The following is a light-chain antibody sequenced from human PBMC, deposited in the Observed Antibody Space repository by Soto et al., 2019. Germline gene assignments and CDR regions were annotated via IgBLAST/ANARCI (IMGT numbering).Light chain of an antibody. CDR3: AAWNDNPNGPGYV. J-gene: IGLJ1*01. CDR2: SDD. V-gene: IGLV1-44*01. Sequence: QSVLTQPPSASGTPGQRVTISCYGSSSNIGSNSVNWYQRLPGTAPRLLIYSDDQRPSGIPDRFSGSKSGTSASLAISGLQSEDEADYFCAAWNDNPNGPGYVFGTGTKLTVL. CDR1: SSNIGSNS.